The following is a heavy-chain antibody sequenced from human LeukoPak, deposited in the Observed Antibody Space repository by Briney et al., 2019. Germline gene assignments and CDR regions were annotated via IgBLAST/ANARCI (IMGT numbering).Heavy chain of an antibody. CDR2: INPNSGGT. J-gene: IGHJ4*02. Sequence: ASVKVSCKASGYTFTGYYMHWVRQAPGQGLEWMGWINPNSGGTNYAQKFQGRVTMTRDTSISTAYMELSRLRSDDTAVYYCASSLYDFSVRKTQAFDYWGQGTLVTVSS. D-gene: IGHD3-3*01. CDR1: GYTFTGYY. CDR3: ASSLYDFSVRKTQAFDY. V-gene: IGHV1-2*02.